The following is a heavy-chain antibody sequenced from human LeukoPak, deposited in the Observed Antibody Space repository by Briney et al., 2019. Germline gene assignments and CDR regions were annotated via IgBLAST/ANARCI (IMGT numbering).Heavy chain of an antibody. CDR1: GFTFSSYG. CDR3: AKDHELYCGGDCYLDY. J-gene: IGHJ4*02. V-gene: IGHV3-30*02. CDR2: IRYDGSNK. Sequence: PGGSLRLSCAASGFTFSSYGMHWVRQAPGKGLEWVAFIRYDGSNKYYADSVKGRFTISRDNPKNMLYLQMNSLRAEDTAVYYCAKDHELYCGGDCYLDYWGQGTLVTVSS. D-gene: IGHD2-21*01.